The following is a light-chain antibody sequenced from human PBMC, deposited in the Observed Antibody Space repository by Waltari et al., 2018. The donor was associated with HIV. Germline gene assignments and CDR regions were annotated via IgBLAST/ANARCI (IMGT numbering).Light chain of an antibody. Sequence: LTQPPSVSAAPGATARITCGRVKLGRKSVHWYPQKPGQAPLVVRYDDKDRPPGIPDRFSGTNFGSTATLTISRVEAGDEADYYCQVWDTSLNEIVFGGGTKLTVL. CDR2: DDK. J-gene: IGLJ2*01. CDR3: QVWDTSLNEIV. V-gene: IGLV3-21*01. CDR1: KLGRKS.